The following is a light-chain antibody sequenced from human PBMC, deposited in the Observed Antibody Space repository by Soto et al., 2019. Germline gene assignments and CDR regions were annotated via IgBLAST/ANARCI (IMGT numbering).Light chain of an antibody. CDR3: LQDYNYLRT. CDR1: QGIRNV. J-gene: IGKJ1*01. CDR2: AAS. V-gene: IGKV1-6*01. Sequence: AIQMTQSPSSLSASVGDRVNITCRTSQGIRNVLGWFQQKPGKAPKLLINAASNLQSGVPSRFSGSGSGTDFTLTISSLQPEDFATYYCLQDYNYLRTFGQGTKVEIK.